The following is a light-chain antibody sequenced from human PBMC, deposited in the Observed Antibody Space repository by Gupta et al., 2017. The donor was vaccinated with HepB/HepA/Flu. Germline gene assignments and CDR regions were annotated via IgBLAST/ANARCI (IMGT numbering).Light chain of an antibody. V-gene: IGKV1-5*03. J-gene: IGKJ1*01. CDR3: LQYNSYPLT. CDR2: KAS. Sequence: TLSASVGDRVTITCRASQSISSWLAWYQQKPGKAPKILIYKASSLESGVPSRFSGSGSGTEFTLTISSLQPDDVATYYCLQYNSYPLTFGQGTTVAI. CDR1: QSISSW.